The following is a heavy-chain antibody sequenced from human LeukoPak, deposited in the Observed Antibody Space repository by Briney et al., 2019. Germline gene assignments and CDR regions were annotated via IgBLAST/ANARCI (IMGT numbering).Heavy chain of an antibody. V-gene: IGHV3-48*01. Sequence: GGSLRLSCAASGFTFSSYSMNWVRQAPGKGLEWVSYISSSSSTIYYADSVKGRFTISRDNAKNSLYLQMNSLRAEDTAVYYCARGPRYSSGWYGDYWGQGTLVTVSS. J-gene: IGHJ4*02. D-gene: IGHD6-19*01. CDR2: ISSSSSTI. CDR3: ARGPRYSSGWYGDY. CDR1: GFTFSSYS.